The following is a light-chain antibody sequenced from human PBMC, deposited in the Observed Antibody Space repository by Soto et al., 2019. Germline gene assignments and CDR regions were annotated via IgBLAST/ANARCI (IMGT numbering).Light chain of an antibody. Sequence: EILLTQAPATRSSYRGEGDTRSCRASQTLSNRLAWYQHKPGQAPRLLIYVTSNRATGIPARFSGSGSGTAYTITISSLEPEDSAVYYCHQRQSWPRTFGQGTKVDIK. CDR2: VTS. CDR1: QTLSNR. J-gene: IGKJ1*01. CDR3: HQRQSWPRT. V-gene: IGKV3-11*01.